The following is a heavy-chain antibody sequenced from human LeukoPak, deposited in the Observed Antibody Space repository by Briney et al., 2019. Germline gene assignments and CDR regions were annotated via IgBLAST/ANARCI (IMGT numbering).Heavy chain of an antibody. CDR3: ARWTTVVPDDAFDI. D-gene: IGHD4-23*01. CDR2: IYYSGST. CDR1: GGSVSSGSYY. J-gene: IGHJ3*02. Sequence: SETLSLTCTVSGGSVSSGSYYWRWIRQPPGKGLEWIGYIYYSGSTNYNPSLKSRVTISVDTSKNQFSLKLSSVTAADTAVYYCARWTTVVPDDAFDIWGQGTMVTVSS. V-gene: IGHV4-61*01.